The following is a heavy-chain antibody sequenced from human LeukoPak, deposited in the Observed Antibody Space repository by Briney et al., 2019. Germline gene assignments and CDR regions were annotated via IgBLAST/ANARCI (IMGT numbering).Heavy chain of an antibody. V-gene: IGHV4-61*05. Sequence: SETLSLTCTVSGVSISSSSYYWVWIRQPPGKGLEWIGYIYYSGSTNYDPSLKSRVTISVDTSKNQFSLKLSSVTAADTAVYYCARTYSSSWYPSHWGQGTLVTVSS. CDR3: ARTYSSSWYPSH. J-gene: IGHJ1*01. CDR2: IYYSGST. CDR1: GVSISSSSYY. D-gene: IGHD6-13*01.